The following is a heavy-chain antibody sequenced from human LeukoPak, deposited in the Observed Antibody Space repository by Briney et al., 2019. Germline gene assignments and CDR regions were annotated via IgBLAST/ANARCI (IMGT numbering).Heavy chain of an antibody. CDR3: AKEGDYDFWSGDSWGAFDI. J-gene: IGHJ3*02. V-gene: IGHV3-30*02. CDR2: IRYDGSNK. CDR1: GFTFSSYA. D-gene: IGHD3-3*01. Sequence: PGGSLRLSCAASGFTFSSYAMHWVRQAPGKGLEWVAFIRYDGSNKYYADSVKGRFTISRDNSKNTLYLQMNSLRAEDTAVYYCAKEGDYDFWSGDSWGAFDIWGQGTMVTVSS.